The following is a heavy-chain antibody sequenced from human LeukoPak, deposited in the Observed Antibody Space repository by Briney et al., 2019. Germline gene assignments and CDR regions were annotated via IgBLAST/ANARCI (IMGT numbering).Heavy chain of an antibody. V-gene: IGHV3-7*01. D-gene: IGHD1-26*01. J-gene: IGHJ6*03. Sequence: GGSLRLSCAASGFTFSSYWMSWGRKAPGKGQELVANIKQDGSGKYYEDSVKGRFTISRDNDKHSLYLPLNSLRAEDTAVYYCAREISWRGYPGVYRYMDVWGKGTTVTISS. CDR2: IKQDGSGK. CDR3: AREISWRGYPGVYRYMDV. CDR1: GFTFSSYW.